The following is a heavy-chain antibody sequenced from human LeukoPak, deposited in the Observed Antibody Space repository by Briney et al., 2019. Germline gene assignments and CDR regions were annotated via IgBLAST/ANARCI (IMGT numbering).Heavy chain of an antibody. J-gene: IGHJ2*01. CDR1: GFTFSSYS. CDR3: ARPRSGTYWYFDL. Sequence: NPGGSLRLSCAASGFTFSSYSMNSVRQAPGKGLEWVSSISSSSSYIYYADSVKGRFTISRDNAKNSLYLQMNSLRAEDTAVYYCARPRSGTYWYFDLWGRGTLVTDSS. V-gene: IGHV3-21*04. D-gene: IGHD1-14*01. CDR2: ISSSSSYI.